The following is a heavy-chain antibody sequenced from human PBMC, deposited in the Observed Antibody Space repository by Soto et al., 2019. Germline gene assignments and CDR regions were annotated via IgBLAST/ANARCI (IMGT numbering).Heavy chain of an antibody. V-gene: IGHV1-69*13. CDR1: GGTFSSYA. J-gene: IGHJ6*02. Sequence: SVKVSCKASGGTFSSYAISWVRQAPGQGLEWMGGIIPIFGTANYAQKFQGRVTITADESTSTAYMELSSLRSEDTAVYYCATTYCGGDCSDYYYGMDVWGQGTTVTVSS. D-gene: IGHD2-21*02. CDR2: IIPIFGTA. CDR3: ATTYCGGDCSDYYYGMDV.